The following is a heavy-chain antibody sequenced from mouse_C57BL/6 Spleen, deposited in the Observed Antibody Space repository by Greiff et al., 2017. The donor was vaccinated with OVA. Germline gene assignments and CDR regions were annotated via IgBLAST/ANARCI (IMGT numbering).Heavy chain of an antibody. CDR3: TRDLGYYGFDY. CDR1: GFTFSSYA. J-gene: IGHJ2*01. V-gene: IGHV5-9-1*02. Sequence: EVMLVESGEGLVKPGGSLKLSCAASGFTFSSYAMSWVRQTPEKRLEWVAYISSGGDYIYYADTVKGRFTISRDNARNTLYLQMSSLKSEDTAMYYCTRDLGYYGFDYWGQGTTLTVSS. D-gene: IGHD2-1*01. CDR2: ISSGGDYI.